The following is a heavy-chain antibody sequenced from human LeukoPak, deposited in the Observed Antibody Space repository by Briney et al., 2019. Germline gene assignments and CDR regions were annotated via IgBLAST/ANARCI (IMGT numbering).Heavy chain of an antibody. D-gene: IGHD3-22*01. V-gene: IGHV3-7*01. Sequence: GGSLRLSCAASGFTFSSYWMSWVRQAPGKGLEWVANIKQDGSEKYYVDSVKGRFTISRDNAKNSLYLQMNSLRAEDTAVYYCARNPDYYYDSSGYYPFDYWGQGTLVTVSS. J-gene: IGHJ4*02. CDR3: ARNPDYYYDSSGYYPFDY. CDR1: GFTFSSYW. CDR2: IKQDGSEK.